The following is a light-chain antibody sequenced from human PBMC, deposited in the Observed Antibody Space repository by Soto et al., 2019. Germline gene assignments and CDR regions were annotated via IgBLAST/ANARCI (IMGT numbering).Light chain of an antibody. CDR1: KSNSTW. V-gene: IGKV1-5*01. CDR3: QQYATFSIA. J-gene: IGKJ5*01. CDR2: DSS. Sequence: DIPMSLSPSTLSAYVGDSVTITCRSHKSNSTWLAWYQQKPGRAPKLLIYDSSSLESGVPSRFSGSGSGTDFSLTISGLQPDDFATYFCQQYATFSIAFGQGTRLEIK.